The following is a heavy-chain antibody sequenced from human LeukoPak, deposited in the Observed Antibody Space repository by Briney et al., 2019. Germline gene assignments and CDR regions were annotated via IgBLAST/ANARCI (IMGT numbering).Heavy chain of an antibody. CDR3: ARGGGYSSSWFSPSPVGYWYFDL. D-gene: IGHD6-13*01. CDR1: GGSISSGGYY. V-gene: IGHV4-31*03. J-gene: IGHJ2*01. CDR2: IYYSGST. Sequence: SETLSLTCTVSGGSISSGGYYWSWIRQHPGKGLEWIGYIYYSGSTYYNPSLKSRVTISVDTSKNQFSLKLSSVTAADTAVYYCARGGGYSSSWFSPSPVGYWYFDLWGRGTLVTVSS.